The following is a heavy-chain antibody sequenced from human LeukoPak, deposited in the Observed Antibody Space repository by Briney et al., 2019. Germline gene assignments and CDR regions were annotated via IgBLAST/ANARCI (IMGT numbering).Heavy chain of an antibody. Sequence: PSETLSLTCTVSGGFISSYYWSWIRQPPGKGLEWIGYIYYSGSTYYNPSLKSRVTISVDTSKNQFSLKLSSVTAAVTAAYYCTREEGGTTVDYWGQGTLVTVSS. CDR2: IYYSGST. CDR3: TREEGGTTVDY. D-gene: IGHD1-1*01. CDR1: GGFISSYY. V-gene: IGHV4-59*12. J-gene: IGHJ4*02.